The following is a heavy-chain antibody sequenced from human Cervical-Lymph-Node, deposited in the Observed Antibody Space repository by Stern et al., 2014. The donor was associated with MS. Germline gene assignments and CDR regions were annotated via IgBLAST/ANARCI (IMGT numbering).Heavy chain of an antibody. CDR3: ARDVGGAFDY. V-gene: IGHV4-34*01. D-gene: IGHD2-21*01. Sequence: QVQLQQWGAGLLKPSETLSLTCGVYGGSFSGYYWTWIRQPPGKGLEGIGEINHSGRINYNPSLESRVTMSVDTSKHQLSLRLSSATAADTAVYYCARDVGGAFDYWGQGTLVTVSS. J-gene: IGHJ4*02. CDR1: GGSFSGYY. CDR2: INHSGRI.